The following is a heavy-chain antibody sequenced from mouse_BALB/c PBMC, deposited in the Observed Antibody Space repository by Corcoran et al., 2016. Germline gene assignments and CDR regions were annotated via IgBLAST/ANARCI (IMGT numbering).Heavy chain of an antibody. CDR3: VREVPRGYPFDH. Sequence: EVQLQQSGPELVKPGASVKMSCKASGYTFTSYVMHWVKLKPGQGLEWIGYIYPFKDVTKYNENFKGKATLTSDKSSTTAYMVLSSLTSEDSAVYYCVREVPRGYPFDHWGQGTTLTVSS. CDR1: GYTFTSYV. V-gene: IGHV1S136*01. CDR2: IYPFKDVT. J-gene: IGHJ2*01. D-gene: IGHD2-2*01.